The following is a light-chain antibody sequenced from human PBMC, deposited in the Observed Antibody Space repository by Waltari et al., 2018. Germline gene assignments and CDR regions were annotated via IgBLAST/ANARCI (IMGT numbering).Light chain of an antibody. CDR3: QQYDISPLT. CDR2: GAS. CDR1: QTVRTTY. Sequence: EIVLTQSPGTLSLSPGERATLSCRASQTVRTTYLACYQQTPGQAPTLLIYGASSRATGIPDRFSGSGSGTDFSLTISSLEPEDFAVYYCQQYDISPLTFGGGTKVEIK. J-gene: IGKJ4*01. V-gene: IGKV3-20*01.